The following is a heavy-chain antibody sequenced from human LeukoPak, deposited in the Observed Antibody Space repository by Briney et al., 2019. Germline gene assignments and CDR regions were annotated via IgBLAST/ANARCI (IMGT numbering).Heavy chain of an antibody. CDR3: AKDRPNYFGTNGHYYRRDGDY. J-gene: IGHJ4*02. V-gene: IGHV3-23*01. D-gene: IGHD3-22*01. Sequence: PGGSLRLSCAASGFTFSSYAMSWVRQATGKGLEWVSSTSGSGGATYYADSVKGRFTISRDNSRNMLYLQMNSLRAEETAVYYCAKDRPNYFGTNGHYYRRDGDYWGQGTLVTVSS. CDR1: GFTFSSYA. CDR2: TSGSGGAT.